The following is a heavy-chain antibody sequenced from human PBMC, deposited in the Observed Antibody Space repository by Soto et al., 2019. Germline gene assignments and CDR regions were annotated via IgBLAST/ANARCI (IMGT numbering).Heavy chain of an antibody. J-gene: IGHJ5*02. CDR3: AKAKTRFLEWLLLGP. Sequence: GGSLRLSCAASGFTFSSYAMSWVRQAPGKGLEWVSAISGSGGSTYYADSVKGRFTISRDNSKNTLYLQMNSLRAEDTAVYYCAKAKTRFLEWLLLGPWGQGTLVTVSS. CDR1: GFTFSSYA. D-gene: IGHD3-3*01. V-gene: IGHV3-23*01. CDR2: ISGSGGST.